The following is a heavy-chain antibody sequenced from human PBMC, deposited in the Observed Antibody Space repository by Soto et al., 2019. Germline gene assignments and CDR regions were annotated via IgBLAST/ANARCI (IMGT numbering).Heavy chain of an antibody. CDR3: ERYDSSGYYWPYYYYGMDV. CDR1: GFTFSTYS. D-gene: IGHD3-22*01. CDR2: ISSSSSYI. Sequence: EVQLVESGGGLVKPGGSLRLSCAASGFTFSTYSMNWVRQAPGKGLEWVSSISSSSSYIYYADSVKGRFTISRDNAKNSLYLQMISLRAEDTAVYYCERYDSSGYYWPYYYYGMDVWGQWTTVTVSS. J-gene: IGHJ6*02. V-gene: IGHV3-21*01.